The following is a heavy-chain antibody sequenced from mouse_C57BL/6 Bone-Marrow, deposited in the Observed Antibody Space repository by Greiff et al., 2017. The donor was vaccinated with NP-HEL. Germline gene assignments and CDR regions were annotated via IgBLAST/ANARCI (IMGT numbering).Heavy chain of an antibody. J-gene: IGHJ2*01. CDR3: AIFFTTVVAPFDY. CDR2: LHPSDSDT. D-gene: IGHD1-1*01. CDR1: GYTFTSYW. Sequence: QVQLQQSGAELVKPGASVKVSCKASGYTFTSYWMHWVKQRPGQGLEWIGRLHPSDSDTNYNQKFKGKATLTVDKSSSTAYMQLSSLTSEDSAVYYCAIFFTTVVAPFDYWGQGTTLTVSS. V-gene: IGHV1-74*01.